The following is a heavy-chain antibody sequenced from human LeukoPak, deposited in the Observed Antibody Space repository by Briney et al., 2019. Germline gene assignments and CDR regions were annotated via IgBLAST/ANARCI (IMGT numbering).Heavy chain of an antibody. CDR2: MYHSGDT. V-gene: IGHV4-38-2*02. CDR1: GYSISSDCY. Sequence: SETLSLTCTVSGYSISSDCYWAWIRQPPGKGLEWIGSMYHSGDTHYNPSLKSRVTISVDMPKNQFSLKLTSVTAADTAVYYCARDHSTGWDFDYWGQGTLATVSS. D-gene: IGHD6-25*01. CDR3: ARDHSTGWDFDY. J-gene: IGHJ4*02.